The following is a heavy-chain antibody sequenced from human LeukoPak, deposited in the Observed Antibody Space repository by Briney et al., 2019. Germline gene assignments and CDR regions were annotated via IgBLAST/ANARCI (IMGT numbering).Heavy chain of an antibody. J-gene: IGHJ4*02. V-gene: IGHV3-33*08. CDR1: GFTFSSYA. D-gene: IGHD2-15*01. CDR3: ARGYPAVGFDY. CDR2: IWYDGSNK. Sequence: PGGSLRLSCAASGFTFSSYAMHWVRQAPGKGLEWVAVIWYDGSNKYYADSVKGRFTISRDNSKNMLYLQMNSLRAEDTAVYYCARGYPAVGFDYWGQGTLVTVSS.